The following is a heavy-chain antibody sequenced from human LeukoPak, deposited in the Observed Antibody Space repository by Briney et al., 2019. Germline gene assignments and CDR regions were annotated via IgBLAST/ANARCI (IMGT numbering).Heavy chain of an antibody. J-gene: IGHJ4*02. CDR1: GFTFSSYA. V-gene: IGHV3-30-3*01. CDR3: ARDKGELAFDY. Sequence: QAGGSLRLSCAASGFTFSSYAMHWVRQAPGKGLEWVAVISYDGSNKYYADSVKGRFTISRDNSKNTLYLQMNSLRAEDTAVYYCARDKGELAFDYWGQGTLVTVSS. D-gene: IGHD1-26*01. CDR2: ISYDGSNK.